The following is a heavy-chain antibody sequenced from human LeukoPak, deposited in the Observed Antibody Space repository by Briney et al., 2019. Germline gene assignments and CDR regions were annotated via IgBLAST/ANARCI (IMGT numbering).Heavy chain of an antibody. V-gene: IGHV3-49*03. J-gene: IGHJ3*02. D-gene: IGHD2-15*01. CDR3: SRTRISGIDGFDI. Sequence: QSGGSLRLSCTASGFTFSDYGVNWFRQAPGKGLEWVAFIRSKPYGGTTEYDESVKGRFSISRDDSTSIVYLQMNSLKTEDTALYYCSRTRISGIDGFDIWGQGTMVTVSS. CDR1: GFTFSDYG. CDR2: IRSKPYGGTT.